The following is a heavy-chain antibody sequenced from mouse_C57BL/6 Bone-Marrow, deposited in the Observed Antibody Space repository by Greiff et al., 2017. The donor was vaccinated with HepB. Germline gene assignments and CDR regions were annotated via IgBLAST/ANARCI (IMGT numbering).Heavy chain of an antibody. CDR2: IHPNSGST. Sequence: VQLQQPGAELVKPGASVKLSCKASGYTFTSYWMHWVKQRPGQGLEWIGMIHPNSGSTNYNEKFKSKATLTVDKSSSTAYMQLSSLTSKYSAIYYCTRRGIYDYALYYWGQGTTLTVSS. CDR3: TRRGIYDYALYY. J-gene: IGHJ2*01. D-gene: IGHD2-4*01. CDR1: GYTFTSYW. V-gene: IGHV1-64*01.